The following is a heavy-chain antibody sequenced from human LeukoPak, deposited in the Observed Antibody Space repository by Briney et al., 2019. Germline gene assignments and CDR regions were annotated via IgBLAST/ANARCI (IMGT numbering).Heavy chain of an antibody. J-gene: IGHJ4*02. CDR3: ATDSYVSGSYYRLFY. Sequence: SGGSLRLSCAASGFTFSKYGMSWVRQAPGKGLEWVSAISGSGGSTYYADSVKGRFTISRDNAKNTLYLQMNNLRAEDTAIYYCATDSYVSGSYYRLFYWGQGTLVTVSS. CDR1: GFTFSKYG. D-gene: IGHD3-10*01. V-gene: IGHV3-23*01. CDR2: ISGSGGST.